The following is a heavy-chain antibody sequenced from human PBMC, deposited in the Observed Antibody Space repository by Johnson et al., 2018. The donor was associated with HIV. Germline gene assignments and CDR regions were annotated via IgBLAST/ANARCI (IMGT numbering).Heavy chain of an antibody. CDR3: AKTLGYDSSGYHDGFDI. J-gene: IGHJ3*02. CDR1: GFSFSRYV. D-gene: IGHD3-22*01. Sequence: QVQLVESGGGVVQPGRSLRLSCAASGFSFSRYVMHWVRQAPGKGLEWVAVISDDGSNKYYADSVKGRFTLSRDNSKNTLDLQMNSLTIEDTAVFYCAKTLGYDSSGYHDGFDIWGQGTLVTVSS. V-gene: IGHV3-30*18. CDR2: ISDDGSNK.